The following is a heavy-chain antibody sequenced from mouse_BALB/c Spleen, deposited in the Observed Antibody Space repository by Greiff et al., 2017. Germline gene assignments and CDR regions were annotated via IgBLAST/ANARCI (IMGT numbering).Heavy chain of an antibody. CDR2: INPSNGRT. V-gene: IGHV1S81*02. J-gene: IGHJ2*01. Sequence: VQLQQPGAELVKPGASVKLSCKASGYTFTSYWMHWVKQRPGQGLEWIGEINPSNGRTNYNEKFKSKATLTVDKSSSTAYMQLSSLTSEDSAVYYCAREDGYYDYWGQGTTLTVSS. CDR3: AREDGYYDY. CDR1: GYTFTSYW. D-gene: IGHD2-3*01.